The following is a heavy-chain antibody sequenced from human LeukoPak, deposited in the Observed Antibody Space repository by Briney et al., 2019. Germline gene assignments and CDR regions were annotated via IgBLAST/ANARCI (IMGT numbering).Heavy chain of an antibody. V-gene: IGHV4-59*01. D-gene: IGHD4-17*01. CDR2: IYYSGST. CDR3: ARVLNGDYGFDY. Sequence: PSETLSLTCTVSGGSLSSYYRSWIRQPPGKGLEWIGYIYYSGSTNYNPSLKSRVTISVDTSKNQFSLKLTSVTAADTAVYYCARVLNGDYGFDYWGQGTLVTVSS. CDR1: GGSLSSYY. J-gene: IGHJ4*02.